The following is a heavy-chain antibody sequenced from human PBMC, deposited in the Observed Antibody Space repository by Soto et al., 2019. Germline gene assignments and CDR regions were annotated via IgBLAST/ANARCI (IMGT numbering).Heavy chain of an antibody. CDR2: IYYSGST. CDR1: GGSISSSSYY. V-gene: IGHV4-39*01. D-gene: IGHD6-19*01. CDR3: ARPSSGCYFDP. Sequence: PSETLSLTCTFSGGSISSSSYYWGWIRQPPGKGLEWIGSIYYSGSTYYNPSLKSRVTISVDTSKNQFSLKLSSVTAADTAVYYCARPSSGCYFDPWGQGTLVTVSS. J-gene: IGHJ5*02.